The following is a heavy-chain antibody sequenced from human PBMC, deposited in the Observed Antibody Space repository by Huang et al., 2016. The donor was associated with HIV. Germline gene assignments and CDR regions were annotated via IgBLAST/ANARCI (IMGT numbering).Heavy chain of an antibody. Sequence: DVRLVEFGGGPAQPGGSLRLSCVASGFSFSASSMNWGRQAPGKGLEVISYISASSDVIYYADSVRGRFTVSRDNAKDSLYLVMNKVRGDDTAIYYCARDVGYSSGWYTYYYMDVWGEGTAVTVSS. CDR1: GFSFSASS. V-gene: IGHV3-48*01. J-gene: IGHJ6*03. D-gene: IGHD6-13*01. CDR3: ARDVGYSSGWYTYYYMDV. CDR2: ISASSDVI.